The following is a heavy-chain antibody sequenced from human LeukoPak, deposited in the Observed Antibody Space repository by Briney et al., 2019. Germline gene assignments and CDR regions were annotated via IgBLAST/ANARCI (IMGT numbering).Heavy chain of an antibody. CDR3: ARDEYYDSSGTALGD. D-gene: IGHD3-22*01. CDR1: GFTFSSYA. J-gene: IGHJ4*02. V-gene: IGHV3-30-3*01. CDR2: ISYDGSNK. Sequence: PGGSLRLSCAASGFTFSSYAMHWVRQAPGKGLEWVAVISYDGSNKYYADSVKGRFTISRDNSKNTLYLQMNSLRAEDTAAYYCARDEYYDSSGTALGDWGQGTLVTVSS.